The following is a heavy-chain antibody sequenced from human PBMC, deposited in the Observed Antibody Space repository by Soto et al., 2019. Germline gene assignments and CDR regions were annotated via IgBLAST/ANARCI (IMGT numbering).Heavy chain of an antibody. CDR1: GFNFSTYG. J-gene: IGHJ3*01. V-gene: IGHV3-30*18. CDR2: ITSHGSPI. CDR3: AKGGSFDL. D-gene: IGHD3-16*01. Sequence: GGSLRLSCAASGFNFSTYGFHWVRQAPGKGLEWVALITSHGSPIFLADSLKGRFTISRDNSHNSLYLQMTSLTSDDTAIYYCAKGGSFDLWGQGTVVTVSS.